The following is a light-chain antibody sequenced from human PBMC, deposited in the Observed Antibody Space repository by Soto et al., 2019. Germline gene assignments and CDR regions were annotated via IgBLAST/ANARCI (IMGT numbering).Light chain of an antibody. CDR1: QGISNW. CDR3: QQANSFPLT. CDR2: TGS. J-gene: IGKJ4*01. V-gene: IGKV1-12*01. Sequence: DIQMTQSPSSVSASVGDRVSITCRASQGISNWLAWYQQKPGRAPKLLIYTGSSLQSGVPSRFSCTGSGTDFTLTISTLQPEDVATYDWQQANSFPLTFGGGTKVEIK.